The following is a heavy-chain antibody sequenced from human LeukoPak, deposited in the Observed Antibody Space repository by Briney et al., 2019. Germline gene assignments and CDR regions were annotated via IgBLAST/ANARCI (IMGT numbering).Heavy chain of an antibody. J-gene: IGHJ3*02. CDR3: ARVIPYGSGSATIDAFDI. CDR2: ISAYNGNT. Sequence: GASVKVSCKASGYTFTSYGISWVRQAPGQGLEWMGWISAYNGNTNYAQKLQGRVTMTTDTSTSTAYMELRSLRSDDTAVYYCARVIPYGSGSATIDAFDIWGQGTMVTVSS. CDR1: GYTFTSYG. D-gene: IGHD3-10*01. V-gene: IGHV1-18*01.